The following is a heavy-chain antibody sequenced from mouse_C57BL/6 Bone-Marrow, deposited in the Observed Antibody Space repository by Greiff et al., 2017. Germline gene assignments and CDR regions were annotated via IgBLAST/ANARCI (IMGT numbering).Heavy chain of an antibody. CDR3: SAGVNDMDY. V-gene: IGHV1-81*01. CDR1: GYTFTSYG. Sequence: QVQLQQSGAELVRPGASVKLSCKASGYTFTSYGISWVKQRTGQGLEWIGEIYPRSGTTYYNEKFKGKATLTADTSSSTADMTLRSLTSEDSAVYFSSAGVNDMDYWGQGTSVTVTA. CDR2: IYPRSGTT. J-gene: IGHJ4*01. D-gene: IGHD2-5*01.